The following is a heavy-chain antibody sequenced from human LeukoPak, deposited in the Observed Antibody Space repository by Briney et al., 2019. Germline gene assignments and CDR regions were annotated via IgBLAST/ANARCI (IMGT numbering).Heavy chain of an antibody. CDR2: INHSGST. Sequence: PSETLSLTCAVYGGSFSGYYWSWIRQPPGKGLEWIGEINHSGSTNYNPSLKSRVTISVDTSKNQFSLKLSSVTAADTAVYYCARGLGYSSSRYQHWGQGTLVTVSS. D-gene: IGHD6-13*01. CDR3: ARGLGYSSSRYQH. CDR1: GGSFSGYY. J-gene: IGHJ1*01. V-gene: IGHV4-34*01.